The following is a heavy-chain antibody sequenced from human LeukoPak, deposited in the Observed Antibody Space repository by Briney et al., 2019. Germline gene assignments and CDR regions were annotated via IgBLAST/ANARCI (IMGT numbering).Heavy chain of an antibody. CDR3: ARELGPYDILTGWGPYFDY. J-gene: IGHJ4*02. CDR2: IYLSEST. V-gene: IGHV4-38-2*02. D-gene: IGHD3-9*01. CDR1: GYSISSGYY. Sequence: SETRSLTCAVSGYSISSGYYWCCIRQPPGKSLEWSGSIYLSESTYYNRSLTSRVTISVDTSKYQFSLKLSSVTAAYTAVYYCARELGPYDILTGWGPYFDYWGQGTLVTVSS.